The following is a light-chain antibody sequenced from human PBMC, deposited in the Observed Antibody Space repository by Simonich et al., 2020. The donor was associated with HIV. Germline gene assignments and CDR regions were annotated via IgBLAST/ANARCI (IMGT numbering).Light chain of an antibody. CDR2: YVS. CDR1: SSDAY. CDR3: SSYTSSSTYVV. V-gene: IGLV2-14*01. J-gene: IGLJ2*01. Sequence: QSALTQPASVSGSPGQSITISYTGTSSDAYLSWYQQQQAKAPKLMIYYVSKRPSGVSNRFSGSKSGNTASLTISGLQAEDEANYYCSSYTSSSTYVVFGGGTKLTVL.